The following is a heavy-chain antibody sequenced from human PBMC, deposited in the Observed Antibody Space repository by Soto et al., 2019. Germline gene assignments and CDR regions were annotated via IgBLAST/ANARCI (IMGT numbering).Heavy chain of an antibody. CDR2: IYYSGST. V-gene: IGHV4-59*01. D-gene: IGHD2-8*01. Sequence: QVQLQESGPGLVKPSETLSLTCTVSGGSISSYYWSWIRQPPGKGLEWIGYIYYSGSTNYNPSLKSRVAITVDTSKNQFYLTLSSVTAAATAVYYCARDIMGTNYYYYGMDVWGQGTTVTVSS. CDR1: GGSISSYY. J-gene: IGHJ6*02. CDR3: ARDIMGTNYYYYGMDV.